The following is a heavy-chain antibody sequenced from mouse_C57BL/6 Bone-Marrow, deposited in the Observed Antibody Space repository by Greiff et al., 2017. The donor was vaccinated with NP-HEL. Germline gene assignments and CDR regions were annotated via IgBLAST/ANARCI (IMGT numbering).Heavy chain of an antibody. CDR2: ISYDGSN. V-gene: IGHV3-6*01. CDR3: ARGPYYSNYGGFAY. Sequence: VQLQQSGPGLVKPSQSLSLTCSVTGYSITSGYYWNWIRQFPGNKLEWMGYISYDGSNNYNPSLKNRISITRDTSKNQFFLKLNSVTTEDTATYYCARGPYYSNYGGFAYWGQGTLVTVSA. J-gene: IGHJ3*01. D-gene: IGHD2-5*01. CDR1: GYSITSGYY.